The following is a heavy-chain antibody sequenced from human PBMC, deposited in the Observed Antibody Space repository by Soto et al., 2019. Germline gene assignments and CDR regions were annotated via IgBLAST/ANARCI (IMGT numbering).Heavy chain of an antibody. CDR3: AKGGQLLTEGGGY. J-gene: IGHJ4*02. D-gene: IGHD2-2*01. CDR2: ISWNSGSI. V-gene: IGHV3-9*01. Sequence: EVQLVESGGGLVQPGRSLRLSCAASGFTFDDYAMHWVRQAPGKGLEWVSGISWNSGSIGYADSVKGRFTISRDNAKNSLYLEMNSLGAEYTALYYCAKGGQLLTEGGGYWGQGTLVTVSS. CDR1: GFTFDDYA.